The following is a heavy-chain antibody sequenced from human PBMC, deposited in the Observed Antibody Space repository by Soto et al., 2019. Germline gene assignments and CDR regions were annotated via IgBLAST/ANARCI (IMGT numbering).Heavy chain of an antibody. CDR2: IYYRSKWFH. D-gene: IGHD2-15*01. CDR1: GDSVSSNGAC. Sequence: SQTLSLTCVISGDSVSSNGACWNWIRQSPSRGLQWLGRIYYRSKWFHDYAASVESRMAINPDTSRNQFSLRLNYVTPEDTAVYYCARVHCSAGTCLDGLDFWGQGTTVTVS. CDR3: ARVHCSAGTCLDGLDF. V-gene: IGHV6-1*01. J-gene: IGHJ6*02.